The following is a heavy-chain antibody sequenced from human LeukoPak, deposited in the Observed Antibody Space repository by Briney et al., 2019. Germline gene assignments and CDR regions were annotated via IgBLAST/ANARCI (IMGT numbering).Heavy chain of an antibody. CDR2: IMPIFGTA. Sequence: SVKVSCKASGGTFSCYAISWVRQAPGQGLEWMEGIMPIFGTANYAQKFQGRVTITADESTSTAYMELSSLRSEDTAVYYCAREWYYDFWSGYLDWFDPWGQGTLVTVSS. J-gene: IGHJ5*02. D-gene: IGHD3-3*01. CDR1: GGTFSCYA. CDR3: AREWYYDFWSGYLDWFDP. V-gene: IGHV1-69*13.